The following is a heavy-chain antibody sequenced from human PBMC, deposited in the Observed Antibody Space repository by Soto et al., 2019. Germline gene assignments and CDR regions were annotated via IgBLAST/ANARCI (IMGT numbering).Heavy chain of an antibody. D-gene: IGHD3-10*01. V-gene: IGHV2-5*02. J-gene: IGHJ5*02. CDR3: EHSVIHGSGENWFDP. CDR2: IYWDDDK. CDR1: GFSLSTSGVG. Sequence: QITLKESGPTLVKPTQTLTLTCTFSGFSLSTSGVGVGWIRQPPGKALEWLALIYWDDDKRYSPSLKSRLTTTKDTSKNLVVLTMTNMDPVDTATYYCEHSVIHGSGENWFDPWGKGTLVTVSS.